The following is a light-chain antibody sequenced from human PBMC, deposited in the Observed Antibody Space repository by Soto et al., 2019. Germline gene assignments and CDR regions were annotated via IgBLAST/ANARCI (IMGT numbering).Light chain of an antibody. J-gene: IGKJ2*01. Sequence: DIVLTQSPGTLSLSPGERASLSCRASQSVSGDFLAWYQQRPGQAPRLLIYGASSRATGIPDRFSGSGSGTDFTLTISRLEPEDFAVYHCQHRSSWPRMYTFGQGTKLEIK. CDR1: QSVSGDF. CDR2: GAS. V-gene: IGKV3D-20*02. CDR3: QHRSSWPRMYT.